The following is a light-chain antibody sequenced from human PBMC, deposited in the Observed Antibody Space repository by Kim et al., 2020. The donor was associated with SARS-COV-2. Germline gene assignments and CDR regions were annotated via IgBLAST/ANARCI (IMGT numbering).Light chain of an antibody. J-gene: IGKJ1*01. CDR2: AAS. Sequence: ASTGDRVTITCRASQGISSYLAWYQQKPGKAPKLLIYAASTLQSGFPSRFSGSGSGTDFTLTISCLQSEDFATYYCQQYYSYPWTFGQGTKVDIK. CDR3: QQYYSYPWT. CDR1: QGISSY. V-gene: IGKV1-8*01.